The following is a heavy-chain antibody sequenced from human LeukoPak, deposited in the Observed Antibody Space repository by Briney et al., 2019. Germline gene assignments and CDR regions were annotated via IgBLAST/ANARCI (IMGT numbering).Heavy chain of an antibody. CDR3: ARDAGGWELPFY. D-gene: IGHD2-15*01. CDR2: ISGDGHII. CDR1: GFTFTEWY. V-gene: IGHV3-11*04. Sequence: GGSLRLSCVASGFTFTEWYMSWLRQVPGQGLEWISHISGDGHIIHYADSVKGRFTISRDNAKNSVYLQMNSLRAEDTAVYYCARDAGGWELPFYWGQGTLVTVSS. J-gene: IGHJ4*02.